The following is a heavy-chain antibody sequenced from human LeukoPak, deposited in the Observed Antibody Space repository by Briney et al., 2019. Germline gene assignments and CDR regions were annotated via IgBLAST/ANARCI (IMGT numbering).Heavy chain of an antibody. CDR3: AKVVVGPRWGERGLLDFDY. Sequence: GGSLRLSCAASGFTFSSYGMHWVRQAPGKGLEWVAFIRYDGSNKYYADSVKGRFTISRDNSKNTLYLQMNSLRAEDTAVYYCAKVVVGPRWGERGLLDFDYWGQGTLVTVSS. D-gene: IGHD3-10*01. V-gene: IGHV3-30*02. J-gene: IGHJ4*02. CDR1: GFTFSSYG. CDR2: IRYDGSNK.